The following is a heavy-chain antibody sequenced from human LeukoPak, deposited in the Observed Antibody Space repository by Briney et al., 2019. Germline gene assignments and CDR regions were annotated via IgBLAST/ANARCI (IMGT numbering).Heavy chain of an antibody. V-gene: IGHV3-64*01. Sequence: GGSLRLSCSASGFTFSSYAMHWVRQAPGKGLEYVSAISSNGGSIYYANSVKGRFTISRDNSKNTLYLQMGSLRAEDMAVYYCARLYYYYMDVWGKGTTVTVSS. CDR1: GFTFSSYA. J-gene: IGHJ6*03. CDR2: ISSNGGSI. CDR3: ARLYYYYMDV.